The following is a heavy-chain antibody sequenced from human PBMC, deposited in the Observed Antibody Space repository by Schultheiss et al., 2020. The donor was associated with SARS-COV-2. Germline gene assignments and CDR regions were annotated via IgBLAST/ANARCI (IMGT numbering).Heavy chain of an antibody. V-gene: IGHV3-73*01. Sequence: GGSLRLSCAASGFTFSSYAMHWVRQAPGKGLEWVGRIRSKANSYATAYAASVKGRFTISRDDSKNTAYLQMNSLKTEDTAVYYCTRHLRSDYYDSSSWGQGTLVTVSS. J-gene: IGHJ1*01. CDR3: TRHLRSDYYDSSS. D-gene: IGHD3-22*01. CDR2: IRSKANSYAT. CDR1: GFTFSSYA.